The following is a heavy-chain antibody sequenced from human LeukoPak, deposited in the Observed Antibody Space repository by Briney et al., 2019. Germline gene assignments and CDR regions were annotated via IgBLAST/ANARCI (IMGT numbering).Heavy chain of an antibody. V-gene: IGHV1-18*01. Sequence: ASVKLSCKASGYTFTNYGITWVRQAPGQGLEWMGWISAYNGDTNYAQKLQGRVTMTTDTSTSTAYMELRSLRSDDTAAYYCAVRNRSSWSPFDFWGQGTLVTVSS. D-gene: IGHD6-13*01. J-gene: IGHJ4*02. CDR1: GYTFTNYG. CDR2: ISAYNGDT. CDR3: AVRNRSSWSPFDF.